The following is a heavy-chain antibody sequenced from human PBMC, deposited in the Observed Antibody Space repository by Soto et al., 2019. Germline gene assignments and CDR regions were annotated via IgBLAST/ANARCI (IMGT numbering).Heavy chain of an antibody. Sequence: SETLSLTCAVYGGSFSGYYWSWIRQPPGKGLEWIGEINHSGSTNYNPSLKSRVTISVDTSKNHFSLKLSSVTAADTAVYYCARVNDSWSGYYYMDVGGKGTTVTVSS. J-gene: IGHJ6*03. CDR1: GGSFSGYY. D-gene: IGHD3-3*01. CDR3: ARVNDSWSGYYYMDV. CDR2: INHSGST. V-gene: IGHV4-34*01.